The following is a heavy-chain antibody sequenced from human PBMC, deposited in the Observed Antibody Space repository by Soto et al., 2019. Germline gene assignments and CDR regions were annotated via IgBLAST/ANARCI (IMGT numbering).Heavy chain of an antibody. CDR3: ARDGYDTSGDSEYFQY. CDR2: ISSSGSSI. V-gene: IGHV3-48*03. Sequence: VGSLRLSCAASGFTFSTYEMNWVRQAPGKGPEWISYISSSGSSIYYADSVKGRFTISRDNAWNSLHLQMNSLRVEDTAVYYCARDGYDTSGDSEYFQYLGQGTLVTVSS. CDR1: GFTFSTYE. J-gene: IGHJ1*01. D-gene: IGHD3-22*01.